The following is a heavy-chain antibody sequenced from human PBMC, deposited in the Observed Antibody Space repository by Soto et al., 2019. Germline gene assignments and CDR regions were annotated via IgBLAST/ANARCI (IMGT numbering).Heavy chain of an antibody. Sequence: ASVKVCCKASVYTFTNCGITWVRQAPGQGLEWMGWISAYSGNTKYAQKLQGRVTMTTDTSTNTAYMELRSLRSDDTAVYYCARDCSGTTCPFDYWGQGTLVTVSS. J-gene: IGHJ4*02. V-gene: IGHV1-18*01. CDR1: VYTFTNCG. CDR3: ARDCSGTTCPFDY. CDR2: ISAYSGNT. D-gene: IGHD2-2*01.